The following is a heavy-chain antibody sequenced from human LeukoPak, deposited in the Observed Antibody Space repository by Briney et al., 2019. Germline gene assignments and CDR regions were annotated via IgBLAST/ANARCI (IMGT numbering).Heavy chain of an antibody. Sequence: GGSLRLSCAASGFTFSSYSMNWVRQAPGKGLEWVSSISSSSSYIYYADSVKGRFTISRDNAKNSLYLQMNSLRAEDTAVYYCARGVVPAAMVDYFDYWGQGTLVTVSS. D-gene: IGHD2-2*01. CDR3: ARGVVPAAMVDYFDY. V-gene: IGHV3-21*01. CDR1: GFTFSSYS. CDR2: ISSSSSYI. J-gene: IGHJ4*02.